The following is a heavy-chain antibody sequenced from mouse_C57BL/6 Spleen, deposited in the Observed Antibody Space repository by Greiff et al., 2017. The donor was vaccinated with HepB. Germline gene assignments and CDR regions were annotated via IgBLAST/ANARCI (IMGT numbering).Heavy chain of an antibody. CDR2: ISYSGST. D-gene: IGHD1-1*01. J-gene: IGHJ2*01. Sequence: EVKLVESGPGLAKPSQPLSLTCSVTGYSITSDYWNWIRKFPGNKLEYMGYISYSGSTYYNPSLKSRISITRDTSKNQYYLQLNSVTTEDTATYYCARYDYGSSYVFDYWGQGTTLTVSS. CDR3: ARYDYGSSYVFDY. CDR1: GYSITSDY. V-gene: IGHV3-8*01.